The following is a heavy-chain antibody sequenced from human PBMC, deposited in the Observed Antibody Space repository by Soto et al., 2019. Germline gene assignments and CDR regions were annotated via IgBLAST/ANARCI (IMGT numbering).Heavy chain of an antibody. J-gene: IGHJ5*02. CDR2: IIPFFGSP. Sequence: QVQLVQSGAEVKKPGSSVTVSCKASAGTFNNYAIAWVRQAPGQGLEWMGGIIPFFGSPKYSQKFQNRVTITGEESTRTSYMNLTGLRSADTAVYYCARAIVPRFNWFDHWGQGTLVTGSS. V-gene: IGHV1-69*01. D-gene: IGHD1-26*01. CDR3: ARAIVPRFNWFDH. CDR1: AGTFNNYA.